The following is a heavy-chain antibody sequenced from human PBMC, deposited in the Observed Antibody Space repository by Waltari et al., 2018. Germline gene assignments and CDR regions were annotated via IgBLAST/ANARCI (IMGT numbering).Heavy chain of an antibody. CDR1: GGSISNLNFY. J-gene: IGHJ6*03. CDR3: ARGHPFTIVSPRYYYYYYMDV. Sequence: QVQLQESGPGLAKASQTLSLTCDVPGGSISNLNFYWSWIRQPAGKGLEWIGRIYRSGVTDYNPSLRGRATMFLDMSKNQFSLTVDSLTAADTAVYYCARGHPFTIVSPRYYYYYYMDVWDKGTAVTVSS. CDR2: IYRSGVT. D-gene: IGHD3-9*01. V-gene: IGHV4-61*02.